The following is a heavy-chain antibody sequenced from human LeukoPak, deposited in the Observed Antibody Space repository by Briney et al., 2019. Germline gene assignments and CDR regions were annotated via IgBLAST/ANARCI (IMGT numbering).Heavy chain of an antibody. Sequence: ASVKVSCKASGYTFTSYGISWVRQAPGQGLEWMGWISAYNGKTNYAQKLQGRVTMTPDTSTSTAYMELRSLRSDDTAVYYCARDRKLNYGGNPESAFDIWGQGTMVTVSS. CDR2: ISAYNGKT. CDR3: ARDRKLNYGGNPESAFDI. J-gene: IGHJ3*02. V-gene: IGHV1-18*01. CDR1: GYTFTSYG. D-gene: IGHD4-23*01.